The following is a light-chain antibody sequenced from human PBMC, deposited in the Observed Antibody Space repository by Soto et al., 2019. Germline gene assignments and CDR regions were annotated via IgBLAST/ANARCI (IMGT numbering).Light chain of an antibody. J-gene: IGKJ4*01. V-gene: IGKV3-20*01. CDR2: GAS. CDR3: QHYDNLPLT. CDR1: QSVLSSY. Sequence: IVLTQSPGTLSLSPGERATLSCRASQSVLSSYLAWYQQKPGQAPRLLIYGASTRATGIPDRFRGSESGTDFTLTISRLEPEDVATYYCQHYDNLPLTFGGGTKVEIE.